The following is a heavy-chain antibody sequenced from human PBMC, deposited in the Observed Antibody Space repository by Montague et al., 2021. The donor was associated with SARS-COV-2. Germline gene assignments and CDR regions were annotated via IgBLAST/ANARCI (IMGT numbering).Heavy chain of an antibody. CDR3: VRVKRGYYYGLGVSAHFDY. CDR1: GGSISSYY. Sequence: SETLSLTCTVSGGSISSYYWSWIRQPPGKGLEWIGYIYYSGSTNYNPSLKSRVTISVDTSKNQSSLKLSSVTAADTAVYYCVRVKRGYYYGLGVSAHFDYWGQGTLVTVSS. CDR2: IYYSGST. J-gene: IGHJ4*02. D-gene: IGHD3-10*01. V-gene: IGHV4-59*01.